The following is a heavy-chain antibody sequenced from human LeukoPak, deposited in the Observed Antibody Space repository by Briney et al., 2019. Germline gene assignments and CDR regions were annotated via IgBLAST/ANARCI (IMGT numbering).Heavy chain of an antibody. CDR2: ISSSSNYI. J-gene: IGHJ4*02. CDR1: GLTFSSYS. CDR3: ARVPHAMVRGVIITEFYFDY. V-gene: IGHV3-21*01. D-gene: IGHD3-10*01. Sequence: PGGSLRLSCAASGLTFSSYSMNWVRQAPGKGLEWVSSISSSSNYIYYADSVKGRFTISRDNAKNSLYLQMNGPRAEDTAVYYCARVPHAMVRGVIITEFYFDYWGQGTLVTVSS.